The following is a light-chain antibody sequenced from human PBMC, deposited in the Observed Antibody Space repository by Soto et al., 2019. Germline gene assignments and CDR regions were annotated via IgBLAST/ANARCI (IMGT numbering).Light chain of an antibody. Sequence: QSVLTQPPSASGSPGQSVTISCTGTSSDVGGYNYVSWYQQHPGKAPKLIIYAVIKRPSGVPDRFSGSKSGNTASLTISGLQTEDEADYYCCSYAASFWVFGGGTKLTVL. CDR1: SSDVGGYNY. J-gene: IGLJ3*02. CDR2: AVI. V-gene: IGLV2-8*01. CDR3: CSYAASFWV.